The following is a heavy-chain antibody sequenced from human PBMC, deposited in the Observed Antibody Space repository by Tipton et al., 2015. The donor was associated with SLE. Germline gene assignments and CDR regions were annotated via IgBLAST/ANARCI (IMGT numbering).Heavy chain of an antibody. J-gene: IGHJ4*02. CDR1: GFTFSSYA. V-gene: IGHV3-30*04. CDR2: ISYDGSNK. D-gene: IGHD3-22*01. CDR3: AREPPTYYYDSSGFDY. Sequence: SLRLSCAASGFTFSSYAMHWVRQAPGKGLEWGAVISYDGSNKYYADSVKGRFTISRDNSKNTLYLQMNSLRAEDTAVYYCAREPPTYYYDSSGFDYWGQGTLVTVSS.